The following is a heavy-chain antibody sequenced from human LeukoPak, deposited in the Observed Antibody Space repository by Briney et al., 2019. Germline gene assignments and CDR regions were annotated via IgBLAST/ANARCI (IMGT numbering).Heavy chain of an antibody. Sequence: PSQTLSLTCTVSGGSISSGSYYWSWIRQPAGKGLEWIGRIYTSGSTNYNPSLKSRVTISVDTSKNQFSLKLSSVTAAVTAVYYCARVRAVIIAGGYYYYMDVWGKGTTVTVSS. D-gene: IGHD3-3*01. J-gene: IGHJ6*03. CDR1: GGSISSGSYY. CDR3: ARVRAVIIAGGYYYYMDV. V-gene: IGHV4-61*02. CDR2: IYTSGST.